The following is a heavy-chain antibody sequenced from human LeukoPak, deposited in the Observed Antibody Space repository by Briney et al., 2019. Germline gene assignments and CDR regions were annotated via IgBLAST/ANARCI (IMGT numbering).Heavy chain of an antibody. J-gene: IGHJ6*03. CDR2: INHSGST. CDR1: GGSFSAYY. Sequence: SETLSLTCAVYGGSFSAYYWSWIRQPPGKGLEWIGEINHSGSTNYNPPLKSRVSISVDTSKNQFSLKLSSVTAADTAVYYCARASRITIFGVATNYMDVWGKGTTVTVSS. V-gene: IGHV4-34*01. CDR3: ARASRITIFGVATNYMDV. D-gene: IGHD3-3*01.